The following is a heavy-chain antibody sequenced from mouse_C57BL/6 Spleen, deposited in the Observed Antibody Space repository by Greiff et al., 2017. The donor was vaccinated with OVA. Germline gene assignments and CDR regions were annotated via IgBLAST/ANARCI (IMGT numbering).Heavy chain of an antibody. CDR1: GYSITSGYY. Sequence: EVQVVESGPGLVKPSQSLSLTCSVTGYSITSGYYWNWIRQFPGNKLEWMGYISYDGSNNYNPSLKNRISITRDTSKNQFFLKLNSVTTEDTATYYGAREGEGTAQAYYAMDYWGQGTSVTVSS. D-gene: IGHD3-2*02. J-gene: IGHJ4*01. CDR3: AREGEGTAQAYYAMDY. CDR2: ISYDGSN. V-gene: IGHV3-6*01.